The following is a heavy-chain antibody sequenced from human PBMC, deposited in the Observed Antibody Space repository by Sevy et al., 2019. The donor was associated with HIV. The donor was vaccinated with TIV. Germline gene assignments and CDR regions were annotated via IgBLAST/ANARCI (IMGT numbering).Heavy chain of an antibody. Sequence: ASVKVSCKASGYTFTNYDINWVRQATGHGLEWMGRMNPESGDTGYAQKFQGRVTMNRDTSISTAYMELNSLRSEDSAVYYCTRIRSLLYMSSFRPFDYWGQGTLVTVSS. CDR1: GYTFTNYD. CDR3: TRIRSLLYMSSFRPFDY. V-gene: IGHV1-8*02. J-gene: IGHJ4*02. CDR2: MNPESGDT. D-gene: IGHD3-16*01.